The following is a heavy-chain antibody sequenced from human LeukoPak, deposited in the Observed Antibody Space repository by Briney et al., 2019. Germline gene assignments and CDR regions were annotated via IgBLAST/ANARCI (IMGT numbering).Heavy chain of an antibody. CDR3: ARGDCSSTSCRPALNWFDP. Sequence: PSETLSLTCTVSGGSISSYYWSWIRQPPGKGLEWIGYIYYSGSTNYNPSLKSRVTISVDTSKNQFPLKLSSVTAADTAVYYCARGDCSSTSCRPALNWFDPWGQGTLVTVSS. J-gene: IGHJ5*02. CDR2: IYYSGST. CDR1: GGSISSYY. D-gene: IGHD2-2*01. V-gene: IGHV4-59*12.